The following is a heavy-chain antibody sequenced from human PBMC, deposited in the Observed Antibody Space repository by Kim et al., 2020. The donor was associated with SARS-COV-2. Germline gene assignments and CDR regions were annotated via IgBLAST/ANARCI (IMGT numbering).Heavy chain of an antibody. Sequence: VMGRFTISRDNAKNTLYLQITSLRAEDTALYYCAKGGGGSGCYYKYGFDYWGQGTQLTVSS. J-gene: IGHJ4*02. CDR3: AKGGGGSGCYYKYGFDY. D-gene: IGHD3-10*01. V-gene: IGHV3-23*01.